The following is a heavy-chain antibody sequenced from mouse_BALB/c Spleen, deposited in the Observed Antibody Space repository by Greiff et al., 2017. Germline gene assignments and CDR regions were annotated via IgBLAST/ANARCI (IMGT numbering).Heavy chain of an antibody. Sequence: EVKLVEPGPGLVKPSQSLSLTCSVTGYSITSGYYWNWIRQFPGNKLEWMGYISYDGSNNYNPSLKNRISITRDTSKNQFFLKLNSVTTEDTATYYCARSYDGYYRYAMDYWGQGTSVTVSS. CDR1: GYSITSGYY. V-gene: IGHV3-6*02. J-gene: IGHJ4*01. CDR2: ISYDGSN. D-gene: IGHD2-3*01. CDR3: ARSYDGYYRYAMDY.